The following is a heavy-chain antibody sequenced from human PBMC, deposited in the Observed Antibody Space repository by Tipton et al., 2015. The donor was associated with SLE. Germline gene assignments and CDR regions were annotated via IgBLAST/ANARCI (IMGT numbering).Heavy chain of an antibody. CDR1: GGSFSGYY. D-gene: IGHD5-12*01. V-gene: IGHV4-34*01. Sequence: TLSLTCAVYGGSFSGYYWSWIRQPPGKGLEWIGEINHSGSTNYNPSLKSRVTISVDTSKNQFSLKLSSVTAADTAVYYCASLYSGYDWEIGDVDAFDIWGQGTMVTVSS. J-gene: IGHJ3*02. CDR3: ASLYSGYDWEIGDVDAFDI. CDR2: INHSGST.